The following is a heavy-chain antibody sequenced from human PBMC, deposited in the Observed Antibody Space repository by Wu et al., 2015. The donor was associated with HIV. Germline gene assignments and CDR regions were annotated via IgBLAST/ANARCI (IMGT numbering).Heavy chain of an antibody. J-gene: IGHJ6*01. CDR3: ARSAFYGDQDYHYSDVMDV. CDR1: GYTITDYY. V-gene: IGHV1-69*18. CDR2: IIPMFGTV. Sequence: QVQLVQSGSEVKKSGASVNVSCKASGYTITDYYIHWVRQAPGQGLEWMGRIIPMFGTVNYTQKFQGRVTITADESTKTAYTELSSLRSEDTAIYYCARSAFYGDQDYHYSDVMDVWGQGTTVIVSS. D-gene: IGHD4-17*01.